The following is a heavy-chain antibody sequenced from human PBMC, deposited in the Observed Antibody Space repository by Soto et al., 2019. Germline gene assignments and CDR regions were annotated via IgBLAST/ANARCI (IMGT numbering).Heavy chain of an antibody. CDR2: IYTSGST. CDR3: VRLGELSFFDY. V-gene: IGHV4-4*07. D-gene: IGHD3-16*02. Sequence: SGTLSLTSTVSGGSISSYFWSWIRQPAGKGLEWIGRIYTSGSTNYNPSLKSRVTMSVDTSKNQFSLKLSSVTAADSVMYYCVRLGELSFFDYWGQGTLVTVSS. J-gene: IGHJ4*02. CDR1: GGSISSYF.